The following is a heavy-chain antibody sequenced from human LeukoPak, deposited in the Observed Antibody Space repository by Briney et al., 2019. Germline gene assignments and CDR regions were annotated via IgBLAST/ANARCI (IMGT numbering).Heavy chain of an antibody. CDR3: AREPLPDADYYDSSGYYYFDY. CDR2: ISAYNGNT. D-gene: IGHD3-22*01. J-gene: IGHJ4*02. Sequence: ASVKVSCKASVYTFTSYGISWVRPAPGQGLEWMGWISAYNGNTNYAQKLQGRVTMTTDTSTSTAYMELRSLRSDDTAVYYCAREPLPDADYYDSSGYYYFDYWGQGTLVTVSS. V-gene: IGHV1-18*01. CDR1: VYTFTSYG.